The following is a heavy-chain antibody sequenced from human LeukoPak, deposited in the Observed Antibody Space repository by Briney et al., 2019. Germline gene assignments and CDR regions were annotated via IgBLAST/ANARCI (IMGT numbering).Heavy chain of an antibody. V-gene: IGHV3-49*03. CDR1: GFTFGDYA. CDR3: TRVSRVRFLEWLSTDFDY. CDR2: MRSKAYGGTT. J-gene: IGHJ4*02. Sequence: QPGRPLRLSCTASGFTFGDYAMSWFRQAPGKGPEWVGFMRSKAYGGTTEYAASVKGRFTISRDDSKSIAYLQMNSLKTEDTAVYYCTRVSRVRFLEWLSTDFDYWGQGTLVTVSS. D-gene: IGHD3-3*01.